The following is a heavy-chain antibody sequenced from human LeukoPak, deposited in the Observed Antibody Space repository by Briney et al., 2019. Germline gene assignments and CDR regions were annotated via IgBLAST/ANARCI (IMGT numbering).Heavy chain of an antibody. D-gene: IGHD2-15*01. CDR3: ARDYEDCSGGSCYSPWFDP. CDR1: GFTFSSYA. CDR2: ISYDGSNK. J-gene: IGHJ5*02. Sequence: GGSLRLSCAASGFTFSSYAMHWVRQAPGKGLEWVAVISYDGSNKYYADSVKGRFTISRDNSKNTLYLQMNSLRAEDTAVYYCARDYEDCSGGSCYSPWFDPWGQGTLVTVSS. V-gene: IGHV3-30*04.